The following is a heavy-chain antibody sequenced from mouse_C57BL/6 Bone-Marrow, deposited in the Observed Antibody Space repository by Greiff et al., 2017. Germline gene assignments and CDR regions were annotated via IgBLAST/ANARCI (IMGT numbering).Heavy chain of an antibody. V-gene: IGHV5-17*01. CDR2: ISSGSRTI. CDR3: AIGIYYYGSSYDWYFDV. D-gene: IGHD1-1*01. Sequence: DVQLVESGGGLVKPGGSLKLSCAASGFTFSDYGMHWVRQAPEKGLEWVAYISSGSRTIYYADTVKGRFTISRDNAKNTLFLQMTSLRSEDTAMYYCAIGIYYYGSSYDWYFDVWGTGTTVTVSS. CDR1: GFTFSDYG. J-gene: IGHJ1*03.